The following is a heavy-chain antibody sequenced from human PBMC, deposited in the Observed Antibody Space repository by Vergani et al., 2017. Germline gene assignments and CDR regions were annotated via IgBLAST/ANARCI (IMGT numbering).Heavy chain of an antibody. CDR2: ISFDGTNE. J-gene: IGHJ4*02. V-gene: IGHV3-30-3*01. CDR1: GFALNRHA. D-gene: IGHD2-2*02. CDR3: VRDRGLXAGGRCYTEAWDY. Sequence: QVQLVESGGGVVQPGTSLRLSCVVSGFALNRHATYWVRQAPGQGLEWVVGISFDGTNEYYPDLVKGRFTISRDIAKNTLYLQVRSLRLEDTGVYHCVRDRGLXAGGRCYTEAWDYWGQGTPVTVSS.